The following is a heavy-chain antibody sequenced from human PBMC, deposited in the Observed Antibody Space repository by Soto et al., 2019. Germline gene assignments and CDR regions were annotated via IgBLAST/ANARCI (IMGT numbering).Heavy chain of an antibody. CDR2: ISWNGDSI. V-gene: IGHV3-9*01. Sequence: PGGSLRLSCAASGFTVSSNYMSWVRQAPGKGLEWVSVISWNGDSIGYADSVKDRFSISRDNAKNSLYLQMNSLRPEDTAFYYCEKFVGGSYPRALFDFWCQGILVTVS. CDR1: GFTVSSNY. D-gene: IGHD3-3*01. CDR3: EKFVGGSYPRALFDF. J-gene: IGHJ4*02.